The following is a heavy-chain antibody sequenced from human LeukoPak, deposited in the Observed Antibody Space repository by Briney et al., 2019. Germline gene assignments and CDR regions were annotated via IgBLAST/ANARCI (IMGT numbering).Heavy chain of an antibody. V-gene: IGHV1-18*01. J-gene: IGHJ4*02. D-gene: IGHD1-26*01. CDR3: ARDPWYSGSYDFDY. CDR2: ISAYKGNT. CDR1: GYTFTSYG. Sequence: ASVKVSCKASGYTFTSYGISWVRQAPGQGLEWMGWISAYKGNTNYAQKLQGRVTMTTDTSTSTAYMELRSLRSDDTAVYYCARDPWYSGSYDFDYWGQGTLVTVSS.